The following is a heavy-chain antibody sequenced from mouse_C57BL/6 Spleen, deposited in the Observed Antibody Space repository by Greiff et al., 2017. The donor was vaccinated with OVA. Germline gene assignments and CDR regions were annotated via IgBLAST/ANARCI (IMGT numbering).Heavy chain of an antibody. CDR1: GYTFTSYW. CDR3: ARVITTVVDYAMDY. CDR2: IYPGSGST. Sequence: QVHVKQPGAELVKPGASVKMSCKASGYTFTSYWITWVKQRPGQGLEWIGDIYPGSGSTNYNEKFKSKATLTVDTSSSTAYMQLSSLTSEDSAVYYCARVITTVVDYAMDYWGQGTSVTVSS. V-gene: IGHV1-55*01. D-gene: IGHD1-1*01. J-gene: IGHJ4*01.